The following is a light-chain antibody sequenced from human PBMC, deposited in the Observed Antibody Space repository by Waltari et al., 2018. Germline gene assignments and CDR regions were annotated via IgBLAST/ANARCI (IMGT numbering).Light chain of an antibody. CDR2: AAS. J-gene: IGKJ1*01. CDR3: QQYYSYPRT. Sequence: AIRITQSPSSLSASTGDRVTITCRASQGISSYLAWYQQKPGEAPKLLIYAASTLQSGVPSRFSGSGSWTDFALTISCLQSEDFATYYCQQYYSYPRTFGQGTKVEIK. CDR1: QGISSY. V-gene: IGKV1-8*01.